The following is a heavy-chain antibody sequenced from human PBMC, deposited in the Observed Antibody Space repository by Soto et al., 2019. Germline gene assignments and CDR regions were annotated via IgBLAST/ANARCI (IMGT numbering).Heavy chain of an antibody. Sequence: PGGSLRLSCAASGVTFNTYSLTWVRQAPGKGLEWFSSISSTSTSIYYADSVKGRCTISRDNAKHSLYLQVNNMRAQDTAVYYCTRDPSQFYYGINWFDPLGQGTLVTVSS. D-gene: IGHD3-10*01. CDR3: TRDPSQFYYGINWFDP. V-gene: IGHV3-21*01. CDR2: ISSTSTSI. CDR1: GVTFNTYS. J-gene: IGHJ5*02.